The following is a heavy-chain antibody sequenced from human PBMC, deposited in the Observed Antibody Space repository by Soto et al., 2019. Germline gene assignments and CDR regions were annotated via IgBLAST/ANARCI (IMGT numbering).Heavy chain of an antibody. CDR3: ARGTTSGGWIDY. Sequence: EVQLVESGGGLVQPGGSLRLSCAASGFAFRSYWMHWVRQAPGKGLVWVSRINADGSSTIYADSVKGRFTISRDIAKTTLYLQMSSLRAEDTAVYYCARGTTSGGWIDYWGRGTLVTVSS. CDR1: GFAFRSYW. J-gene: IGHJ4*02. V-gene: IGHV3-74*01. CDR2: INADGSST. D-gene: IGHD4-17*01.